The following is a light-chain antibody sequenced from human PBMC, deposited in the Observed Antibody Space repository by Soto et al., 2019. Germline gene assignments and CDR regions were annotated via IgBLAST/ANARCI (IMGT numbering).Light chain of an antibody. J-gene: IGKJ5*01. V-gene: IGKV3-15*01. CDR2: GAS. Sequence: EILMTQSPATLSASPGERATLSCRASQSVTSNLAWYQQKPGQAPRLIIYGASTRATGIPARFSGSGSGTEFTPTISSLQSEDFAVYYCQQHNNWPPITFGQGTRLEIK. CDR3: QQHNNWPPIT. CDR1: QSVTSN.